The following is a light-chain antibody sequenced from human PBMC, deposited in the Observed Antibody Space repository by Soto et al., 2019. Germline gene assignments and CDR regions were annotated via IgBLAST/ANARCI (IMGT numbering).Light chain of an antibody. J-gene: IGLJ2*01. V-gene: IGLV1-44*01. CDR1: SSNIGSNT. CDR2: SNN. Sequence: QSVLTQPPSASGTPGQRVTISCSGSSSNIGSNTVNWYQQLPGTAPKLLIHSNNQRPSGVPDRFSGSKSGTSASLAISGLQLEDEADYYCAAWDDSLNGPVFGGGTKLTVL. CDR3: AAWDDSLNGPV.